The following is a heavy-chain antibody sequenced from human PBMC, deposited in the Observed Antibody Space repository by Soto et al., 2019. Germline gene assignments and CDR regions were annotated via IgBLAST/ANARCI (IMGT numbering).Heavy chain of an antibody. V-gene: IGHV3-21*01. CDR2: ISSSSSYI. CDR3: ARYDSSGYYWAYYYYGMDD. D-gene: IGHD3-22*01. Sequence: EVQLVESGGGLVKPGGSLRLSCAASGFTFSTYSMNWVRQAPAKGLEWVPSISSSSSYIYYADSVKGRFTISRDNAKNSLNLQMNSLRAEDTAVYYCARYDSSGYYWAYYYYGMDDWGQGTTVTVSS. CDR1: GFTFSTYS. J-gene: IGHJ6*02.